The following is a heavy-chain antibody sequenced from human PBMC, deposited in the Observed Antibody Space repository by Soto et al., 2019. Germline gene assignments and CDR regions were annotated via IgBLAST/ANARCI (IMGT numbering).Heavy chain of an antibody. Sequence: PGRGLEWIGSIYYTGSSYYNPSLKSRITVSVDTSKNQFSLNLTSVTAADTAVYFCARHGLTAYMAYDFDFWG. CDR3: ARHGLTAYMAYDFDF. D-gene: IGHD3-16*01. V-gene: IGHV4-39*01. CDR2: IYYTGSS. J-gene: IGHJ4*01.